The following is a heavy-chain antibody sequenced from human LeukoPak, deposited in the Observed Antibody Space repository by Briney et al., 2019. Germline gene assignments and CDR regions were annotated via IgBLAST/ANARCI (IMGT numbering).Heavy chain of an antibody. J-gene: IGHJ4*02. Sequence: ASETLSLTCTVSGGSISSGGYYWSWIRQHPGKGLEWIGYIYYSGSTCYNPSLKSRVTISVDTSKNQFSLKLSSVTAADTAVYYCARGGDYYDSSGYQPFDYWGQGTLVTVFS. CDR2: IYYSGST. CDR3: ARGGDYYDSSGYQPFDY. V-gene: IGHV4-31*03. CDR1: GGSISSGGYY. D-gene: IGHD3-22*01.